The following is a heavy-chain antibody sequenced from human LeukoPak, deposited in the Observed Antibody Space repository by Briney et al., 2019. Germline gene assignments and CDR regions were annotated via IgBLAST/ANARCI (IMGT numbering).Heavy chain of an antibody. CDR2: ISGSGGST. D-gene: IGHD2-2*01. CDR1: AFTFNTFDNFA. Sequence: GGSLRLSCSVSAFTFNTFDNFAMNWVRQAPGKGLEWVSGISGSGGSTDYADSVKGRFTISRDNSKNTLYLQMNSLRAEDTAVYFCAKDQVVPFDYWGQGTLVTVSS. V-gene: IGHV3-23*01. CDR3: AKDQVVPFDY. J-gene: IGHJ4*02.